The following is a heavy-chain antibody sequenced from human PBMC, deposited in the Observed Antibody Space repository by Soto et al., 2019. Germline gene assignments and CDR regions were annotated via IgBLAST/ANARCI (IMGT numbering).Heavy chain of an antibody. J-gene: IGHJ5*02. CDR1: GGSISSGGYY. CDR2: IYYSGST. V-gene: IGHV4-31*03. Sequence: PSETLSLTCTVSGGSISSGGYYWSWIRQHPGKGLEWIGYIYYSGSTYYNPSLKGRVTISVDTSKNQFSLKLSSVTAADTAVYYCARVTEDIVVRPWGQGTLVTVSS. D-gene: IGHD2-2*01. CDR3: ARVTEDIVVRP.